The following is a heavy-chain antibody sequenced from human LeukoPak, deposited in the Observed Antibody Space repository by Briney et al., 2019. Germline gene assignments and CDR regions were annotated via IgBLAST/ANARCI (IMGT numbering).Heavy chain of an antibody. V-gene: IGHV1-8*01. D-gene: IGHD4-17*01. Sequence: ASVKVSCKASGYTFTSYDIHWVRQATGQGLEWMGWMNPNSGNTGYAQKFQGRVTMTRNTSISTAYMELSSLRSEDTDVYYCARGRMDYGDYGGPGYYYYMDVWGKGTTVTISS. J-gene: IGHJ6*03. CDR1: GYTFTSYD. CDR2: MNPNSGNT. CDR3: ARGRMDYGDYGGPGYYYYMDV.